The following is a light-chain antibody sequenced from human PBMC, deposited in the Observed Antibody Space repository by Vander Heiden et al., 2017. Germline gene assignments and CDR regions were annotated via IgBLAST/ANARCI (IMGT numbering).Light chain of an antibody. J-gene: IGKJ3*01. CDR3: QQDYSYPFT. CDR2: AAS. V-gene: IGKV1-16*01. Sequence: DIQMTQSPSSLSASVGDRVTITCRASQGISNLFSLVSAETREAPKSLIYAASSLQSGVPSTFSGNRSGTDFTLTISSLQPEDFATYYCQQDYSYPFTFGHGTKVDIK. CDR1: QGISNL.